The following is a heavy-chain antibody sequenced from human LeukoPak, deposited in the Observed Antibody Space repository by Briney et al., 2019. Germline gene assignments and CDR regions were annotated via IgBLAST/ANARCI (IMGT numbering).Heavy chain of an antibody. D-gene: IGHD2-15*01. J-gene: IGHJ4*02. CDR1: GFTFSSYA. CDR2: ISYDGSNK. V-gene: IGHV3-30*04. Sequence: GGSLRLSCAASGFTFSSYAMHWVRQAPGKGLEWVAVISYDGSNKYYADSVKGRFTISRDNSKNTLYLQMNSLRAEDTAVYYCASRLGDCSGGSCYVDYFDYWGQGTLVTVSS. CDR3: ASRLGDCSGGSCYVDYFDY.